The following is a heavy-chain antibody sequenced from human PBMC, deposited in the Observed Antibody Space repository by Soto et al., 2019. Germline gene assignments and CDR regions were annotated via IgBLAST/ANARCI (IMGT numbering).Heavy chain of an antibody. CDR1: GYTFTSYG. CDR3: ARDRGAYGMDV. CDR2: ISAYNGNT. J-gene: IGHJ6*02. Sequence: QVQLVQSGAEVKKPGASVKVSCKASGYTFTSYGISWVRQAPGQGLEWMGWISAYNGNTNSAQKLQGIVTMTTDTSTSTAYMELRRLRSDDTAVYYCARDRGAYGMDVWGQGTTVTVSS. D-gene: IGHD3-10*01. V-gene: IGHV1-18*01.